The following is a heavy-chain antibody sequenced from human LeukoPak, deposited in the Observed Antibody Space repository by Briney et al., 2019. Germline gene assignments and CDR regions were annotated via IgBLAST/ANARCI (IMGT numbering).Heavy chain of an antibody. V-gene: IGHV4-34*01. J-gene: IGHJ6*02. Sequence: SETLSLTCAVYGGSFSGYYWSWIRQPPGKGLEWIGEINHSGSTNYNPSLKSRVTISVDTSKNQFSLKLSSVTAADTAVYYCARGELVARLSRYYYYYGMDVWGQGTTVTVSS. CDR3: ARGELVARLSRYYYYYGMDV. CDR1: GGSFSGYY. D-gene: IGHD6-6*01. CDR2: INHSGST.